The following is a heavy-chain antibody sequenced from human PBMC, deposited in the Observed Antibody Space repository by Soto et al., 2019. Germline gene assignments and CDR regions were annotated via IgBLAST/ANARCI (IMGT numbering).Heavy chain of an antibody. Sequence: SETLSLTCAVYAGSFSHYYWNWIRQSPGRGLEWIGKIKHSGSSNYNPSLRRRGSISVDMSKNQFSLRLTSVTAADTAVYYRAGGGSRDWQVALDRCGQGPMITV. CDR2: IKHSGSS. V-gene: IGHV4-34*01. CDR3: AGGGSRDWQVALDR. CDR1: AGSFSHYY. J-gene: IGHJ3*02. D-gene: IGHD6-19*01.